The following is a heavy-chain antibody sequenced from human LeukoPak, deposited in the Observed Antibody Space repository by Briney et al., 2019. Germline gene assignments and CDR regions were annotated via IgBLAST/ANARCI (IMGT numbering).Heavy chain of an antibody. D-gene: IGHD3-9*01. CDR3: ARGPPYYDILAGYWGDDFEI. Sequence: KPSETLSLTCAVYGGSFSGYYLSWIRQPPGKGLEWIGEINHSGSTKYNASPKSRVTISVDTSKNQFSRMLSTVIAADDAVYYCARGPPYYDILAGYWGDDFEIWGQGTMVTASS. CDR2: INHSGST. J-gene: IGHJ3*02. V-gene: IGHV4-34*01. CDR1: GGSFSGYY.